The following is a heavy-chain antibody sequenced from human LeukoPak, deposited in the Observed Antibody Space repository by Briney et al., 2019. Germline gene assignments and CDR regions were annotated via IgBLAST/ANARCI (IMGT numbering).Heavy chain of an antibody. V-gene: IGHV3-23*01. J-gene: IGHJ5*02. Sequence: PGGSLRLSCAASGFTFSSYAMSWVRQAPGKGLEWVSAISGSGGSTYYADSVKGRFTISRDNSKNTLYLQMNSLRAEDTAVYYCARASNHYYHMYWFDPWGQGTLVTVSS. CDR3: ARASNHYYHMYWFDP. CDR2: ISGSGGST. D-gene: IGHD3-22*01. CDR1: GFTFSSYA.